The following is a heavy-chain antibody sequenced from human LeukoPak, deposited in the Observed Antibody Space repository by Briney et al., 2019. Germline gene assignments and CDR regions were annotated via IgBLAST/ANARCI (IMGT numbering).Heavy chain of an antibody. V-gene: IGHV3-66*01. CDR2: IYSGGST. CDR1: GFTVSSNY. Sequence: GGSLRLSCAASGFTVSSNYMSWVRQAPGKGLEWVSVIYSGGSTYYADSVKGRFTISRDNSKNTLYLQMNSLRAEDTAVYYCARSDGGYGDYGYFDYWGQGTLVTVSS. D-gene: IGHD4-17*01. J-gene: IGHJ4*02. CDR3: ARSDGGYGDYGYFDY.